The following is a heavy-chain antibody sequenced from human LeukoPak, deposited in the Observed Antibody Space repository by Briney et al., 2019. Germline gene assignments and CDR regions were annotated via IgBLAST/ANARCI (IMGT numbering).Heavy chain of an antibody. D-gene: IGHD1-20*01. V-gene: IGHV4-59*08. CDR3: ARAPYNWNDYAFGI. Sequence: SETLSLTCTVSGGSISSSYWSWIRQPPGKGLEWIGYIYYSGNTDYNPSLKGRVTILVDTSKNQFSLKLSSVTAADTAVYYCARAPYNWNDYAFGIWGQGTMVTVSS. J-gene: IGHJ3*02. CDR1: GGSISSSY. CDR2: IYYSGNT.